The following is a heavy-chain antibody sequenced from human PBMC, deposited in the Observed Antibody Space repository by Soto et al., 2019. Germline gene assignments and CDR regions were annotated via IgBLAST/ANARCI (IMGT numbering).Heavy chain of an antibody. CDR3: ARGDCVGGTCYSLAGSFYYYIDD. CDR2: INSDGSVS. J-gene: IGHJ6*03. V-gene: IGHV3-74*02. CDR1: GFTFSNYW. D-gene: IGHD2-15*01. Sequence: EVQLVESGGGLVQPGGSLRLSCAASGFTFSNYWMYWVRQAPGKGLEWVSRINSDGSVSSHADSVRGRLTISRDNVNNTVYLQMDRLRAEDTAVYFCARGDCVGGTCYSLAGSFYYYIDDWGKGTTVTVFS.